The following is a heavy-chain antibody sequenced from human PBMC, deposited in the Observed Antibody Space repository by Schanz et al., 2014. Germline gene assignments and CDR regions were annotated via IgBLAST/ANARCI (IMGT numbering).Heavy chain of an antibody. CDR3: ARGTRERLLRRSWQFAFDI. CDR1: GGSFSSNY. J-gene: IGHJ3*02. Sequence: QVQLQQWGAGLLKPSETLSLTCAVYGGSFSSNYWSWIRQPPGKGLEWIGESNQGGTTNNNPSLKRRVTMSVEAWKNEISGRVRSVAAGDTAVYYCARGTRERLLRRSWQFAFDIWGQGTMVTVSS. V-gene: IGHV4-34*02. CDR2: SNQGGTT. D-gene: IGHD3-3*01.